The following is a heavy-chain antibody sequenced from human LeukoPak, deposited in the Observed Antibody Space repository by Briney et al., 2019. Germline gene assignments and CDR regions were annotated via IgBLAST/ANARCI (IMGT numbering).Heavy chain of an antibody. CDR3: AKDRAMVRGVISH. Sequence: GGSLRLSCAASGFSFDDYAMHWVRQAPGKGLEWVSSISWNSGDIGYADSEKGRFTISRDNAKNSLFLQMNSLRAEDTALYYCAKDRAMVRGVISHWGQGTLVTVSS. CDR2: ISWNSGDI. CDR1: GFSFDDYA. V-gene: IGHV3-9*01. J-gene: IGHJ4*02. D-gene: IGHD3-10*01.